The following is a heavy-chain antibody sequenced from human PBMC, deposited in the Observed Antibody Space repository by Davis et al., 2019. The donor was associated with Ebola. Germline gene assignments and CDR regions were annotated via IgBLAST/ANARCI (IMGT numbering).Heavy chain of an antibody. CDR3: VKDLSGSYSFDV. Sequence: GESLKISCSVSGFTFSSFAMHWVRQAPGKGLEYVSGIGYSGAWTHYGDPVKGRFTISRDNSKSTLYLQMSTLRPEDTALYYCVKDLSGSYSFDVWGQGTLVTV. D-gene: IGHD1-26*01. CDR1: GFTFSSFA. V-gene: IGHV3-64D*06. J-gene: IGHJ4*02. CDR2: IGYSGAWT.